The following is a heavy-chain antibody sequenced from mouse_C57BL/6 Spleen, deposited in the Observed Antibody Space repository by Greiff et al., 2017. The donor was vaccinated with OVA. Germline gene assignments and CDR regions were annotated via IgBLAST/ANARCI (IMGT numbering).Heavy chain of an antibody. CDR2: IWGGGST. V-gene: IGHV2-3*01. J-gene: IGHJ4*01. CDR1: GFSLTSYG. CDR3: SASYGGYAMDY. Sequence: VQLQQSGPGLVAPSQSLSITCTVSGFSLTSYGVSWVRQPPGKGLEWLGVIWGGGSTNYHSALISRLSSSKDNSKSQVFLKLNSLQTADTATDYCSASYGGYAMDYWGQGTSVTVSS. D-gene: IGHD1-1*02.